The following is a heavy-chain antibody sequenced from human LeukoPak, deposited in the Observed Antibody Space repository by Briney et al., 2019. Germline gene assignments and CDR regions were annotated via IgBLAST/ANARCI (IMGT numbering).Heavy chain of an antibody. J-gene: IGHJ6*02. V-gene: IGHV5-51*01. CDR1: GYSFTSYW. CDR2: IYPGDSDT. D-gene: IGHD3-10*01. CDR3: ARHRRAGWFGESLYYGMDV. Sequence: GESLKISCKGSGYSFTSYWIGWVRQMPGKGLEWMGIIYPGDSDTRYSPSFQGQVTISADKSISTAYLQWSSLKASDTAMYYCARHRRAGWFGESLYYGMDVWGQGTTVTVSS.